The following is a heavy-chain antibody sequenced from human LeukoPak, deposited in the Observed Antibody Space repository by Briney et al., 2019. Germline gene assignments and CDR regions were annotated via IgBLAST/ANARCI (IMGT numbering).Heavy chain of an antibody. D-gene: IGHD3-3*01. CDR3: ARTPHYDFWSGYYSYYYYGMDV. CDR2: IYYSGST. V-gene: IGHV4-59*01. J-gene: IGHJ6*02. Sequence: SETLSLTCTVSGGSISSYYWSWIRQPPGKGLEWIGYIYYSGSTNYNPSLKSRVTISVDTSKNQFSLKLSSVAAADTAVYYCARTPHYDFWSGYYSYYYYGMDVWGQGTTVTVSS. CDR1: GGSISSYY.